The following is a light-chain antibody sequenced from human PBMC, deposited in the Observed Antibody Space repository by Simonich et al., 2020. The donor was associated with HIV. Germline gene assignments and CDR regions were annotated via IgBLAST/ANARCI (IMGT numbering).Light chain of an antibody. V-gene: IGKV4-1*01. Sequence: DIVMTQSPDSLAVSLGERATINCKSSQSVLYSSNNKNYLAGYQQKLGQPPKLLIYWASTRESGVPDRFSGSGSGTDFTLTISSLQAEDVAVYYCQQYYSSPWTFGQGTKVEIK. CDR2: WAS. CDR1: QSVLYSSNNKNY. J-gene: IGKJ1*01. CDR3: QQYYSSPWT.